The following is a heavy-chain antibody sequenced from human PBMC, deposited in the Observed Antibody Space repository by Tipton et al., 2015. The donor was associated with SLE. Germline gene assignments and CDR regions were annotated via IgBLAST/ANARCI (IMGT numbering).Heavy chain of an antibody. D-gene: IGHD3-3*01. J-gene: IGHJ4*02. Sequence: TLSLTCTVSGGSISSSSYYWGWIRQPPGKGLEWIGSIYYSGSTSYNPSLKSRVTISVDTSKNQFSLKLSSVTAADTAVYYCARDSDTIFGVVIDYWGQGTLVTVSS. CDR3: ARDSDTIFGVVIDY. CDR2: IYYSGST. CDR1: GGSISSSSYY. V-gene: IGHV4-39*07.